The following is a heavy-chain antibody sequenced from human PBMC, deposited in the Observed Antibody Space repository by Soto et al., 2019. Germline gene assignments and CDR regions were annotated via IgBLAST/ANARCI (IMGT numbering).Heavy chain of an antibody. D-gene: IGHD3-22*01. CDR2: IHPSVGST. Sequence: QVQVVQSGAEVKKPGASVKVSCKASGYTFINYYMHWVRQAPGQGLEWIGMIHPSVGSTTYTQKFQGKVTMTRDTSTNTVFMELGSLTSEDTAVYYCARSAYYYDSSANFEYWGQGTLVTVSS. CDR3: ARSAYYYDSSANFEY. V-gene: IGHV1-46*01. CDR1: GYTFINYY. J-gene: IGHJ4*02.